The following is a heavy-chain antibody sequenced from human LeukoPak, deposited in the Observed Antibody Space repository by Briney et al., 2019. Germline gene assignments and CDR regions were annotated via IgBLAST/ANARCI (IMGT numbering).Heavy chain of an antibody. V-gene: IGHV3-30*18. Sequence: GGSLRLSCAASGFTFSSYGMHWVRQAPGKGLEWVAVISYDGSNKYYADSVKGRFTISRDNSKNTLYLQMNSLRAEDTAVYYCVKDHQWLGTSPFDYWGQGTLVTVSS. D-gene: IGHD6-19*01. J-gene: IGHJ4*02. CDR1: GFTFSSYG. CDR2: ISYDGSNK. CDR3: VKDHQWLGTSPFDY.